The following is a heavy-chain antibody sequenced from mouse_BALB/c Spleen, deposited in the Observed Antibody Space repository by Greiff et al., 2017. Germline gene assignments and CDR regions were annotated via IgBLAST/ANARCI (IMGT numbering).Heavy chain of an antibody. CDR3: ARKIYDGYFGAMDY. CDR1: GFSLTSYG. Sequence: VKLMESGPGLVQPSQSLSITCTVSGFSLTSYGVHWVRQSPGKGLEWLGVIWSGGSTDYNAAFISRLSISKDNSKSQVFFKMNSLQANDTAIYYCARKIYDGYFGAMDYWGQGTSVTVSS. CDR2: IWSGGST. D-gene: IGHD2-3*01. J-gene: IGHJ4*01. V-gene: IGHV2-2*02.